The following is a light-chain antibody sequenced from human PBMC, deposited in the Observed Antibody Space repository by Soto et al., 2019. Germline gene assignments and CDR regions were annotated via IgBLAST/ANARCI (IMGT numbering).Light chain of an antibody. J-gene: IGKJ2*01. CDR2: WPS. V-gene: IGKV4-1*01. CDR3: QQYCSTPAS. Sequence: DIVMTQSPDSLAVSLGEEATINCKSSQRVLYSSTNKNYLAWYQQKPGQPPKLLIYWPSTRASGVPDRFSGSGSRTDSALFISSRQAEDGAVYYCQQYCSTPASFGQGTKLEIK. CDR1: QRVLYSSTNKNY.